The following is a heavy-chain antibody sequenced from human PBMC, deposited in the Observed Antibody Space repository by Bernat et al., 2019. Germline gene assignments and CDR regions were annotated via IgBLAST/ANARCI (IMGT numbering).Heavy chain of an antibody. Sequence: QVQLVESGGGVVQPGRSLRLSCEASGFTFSSYGMHWVRQAPGKGLECVAVIWYDGTNKYYPDSVKGRFTISRDNSKNTLYLQMNNLRAEDTATYYCARDRGYSGFGIYYWGQGTLVTVSS. CDR2: IWYDGTNK. CDR1: GFTFSSYG. V-gene: IGHV3-33*01. CDR3: ARDRGYSGFGIYY. D-gene: IGHD5-12*01. J-gene: IGHJ4*02.